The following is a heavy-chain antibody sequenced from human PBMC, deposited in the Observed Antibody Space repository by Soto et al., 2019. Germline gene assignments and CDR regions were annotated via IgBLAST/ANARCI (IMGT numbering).Heavy chain of an antibody. CDR1: GGSISSGGYY. CDR3: ARGGVVAIDY. V-gene: IGHV4-30-2*01. CDR2: IYHSGST. Sequence: TLSLTCTVSGGSISSGGYYWSWIRQHPGKGLEWIGYIYHSGSTYYNPSLKSRVTISVDRSKNQFSLKLSSVTAADTAVYYCARGGVVAIDYWGQGTLVTVSS. D-gene: IGHD5-12*01. J-gene: IGHJ4*02.